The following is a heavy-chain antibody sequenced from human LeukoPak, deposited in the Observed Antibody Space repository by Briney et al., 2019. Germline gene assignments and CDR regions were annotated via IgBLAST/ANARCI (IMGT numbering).Heavy chain of an antibody. CDR2: ISWNSGSI. V-gene: IGHV3-9*01. Sequence: GRSLRLSCAASGFTFDDYATHWVRPAPGKGLEWVSGISWNSGSIGYAESVKGRFTISRDNAKNSLYLQMNSLRAEDTALYYCAKDIRGSGWPFYYFDYWGQGTLVTVSS. CDR3: AKDIRGSGWPFYYFDY. J-gene: IGHJ4*02. D-gene: IGHD6-19*01. CDR1: GFTFDDYA.